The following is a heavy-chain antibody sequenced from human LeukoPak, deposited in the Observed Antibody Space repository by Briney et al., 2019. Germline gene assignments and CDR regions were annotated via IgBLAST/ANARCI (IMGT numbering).Heavy chain of an antibody. CDR2: IISDGSSA. V-gene: IGHV3-74*01. CDR3: TRDRRYGGMDV. J-gene: IGHJ6*02. D-gene: IGHD3-10*01. CDR1: GFTFSSYW. Sequence: GGSLRLSCAASGFTFSSYWMHWVRHAPGKGLVWVSRIISDGSSATHADSVKGRFTISRDNAKNMMYLQMNSLRVEDTAVYYCTRDRRYGGMDVWGQGTTVTVAS.